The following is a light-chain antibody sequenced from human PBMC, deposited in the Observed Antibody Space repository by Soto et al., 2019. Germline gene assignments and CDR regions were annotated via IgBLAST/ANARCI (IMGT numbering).Light chain of an antibody. J-gene: IGKJ4*01. Sequence: EIVMTQSPATLSVSPGETATLSCRASQSVTYNLAWYQQKPGQGPRLLIYGAFTRATGIPARFSGSGSGTESTLTFSSLQSEDFAVYYCQQYKNWPPLTFGGGTKVEIK. V-gene: IGKV3-15*01. CDR2: GAF. CDR1: QSVTYN. CDR3: QQYKNWPPLT.